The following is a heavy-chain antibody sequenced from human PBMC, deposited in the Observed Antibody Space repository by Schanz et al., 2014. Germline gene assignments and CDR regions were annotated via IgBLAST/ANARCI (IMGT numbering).Heavy chain of an antibody. CDR3: ARQNLGYCSSTDCKNWFDP. CDR1: GGSISTSNHY. CDR2: IYYSGNT. D-gene: IGHD2-2*01. J-gene: IGHJ5*02. Sequence: QLQLQESGPGLVKPLETLSLTCTVSGGSISTSNHYWGWIRQPPGKGLEWIGSIYYSGNTYYNPSRRSRLTISGDASKTQFSLKRSSVTAADTAVYYCARQNLGYCSSTDCKNWFDPWGQGTLVTVSS. V-gene: IGHV4-39*01.